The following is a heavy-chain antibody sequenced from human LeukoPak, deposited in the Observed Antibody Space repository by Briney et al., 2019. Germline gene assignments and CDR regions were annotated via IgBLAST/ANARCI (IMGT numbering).Heavy chain of an antibody. CDR3: ASGITYYYGSGSPNWFDP. CDR1: GGSISSGGYY. D-gene: IGHD3-10*01. V-gene: IGHV4-31*03. Sequence: PSETLSLTCTVSGGSISSGGYYWSWIRQHPGTGLEWIGYIYYSGSTYYNPSLKSRVTISVDTSKNQFSLKLSSVTAADTAVYYCASGITYYYGSGSPNWFDPWGQGTLVTVSS. CDR2: IYYSGST. J-gene: IGHJ5*02.